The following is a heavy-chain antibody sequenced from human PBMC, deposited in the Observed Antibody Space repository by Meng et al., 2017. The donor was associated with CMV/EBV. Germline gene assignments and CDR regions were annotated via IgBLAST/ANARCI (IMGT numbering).Heavy chain of an antibody. D-gene: IGHD6-13*01. CDR2: IYWDHDT. V-gene: IGHV2-5*02. Sequence: QICLMESGARQLNPRQTSTLPHPFSAFSPHCRGGGVVSIGQAPGRSLEWLAIIYWDHDTRYSPSRKSGLTNTKNTSKNQVVLTMTNEDPVDKATYYCAHRGRIAAAGTDWFDLWGQGTLVTVSS. CDR1: AFSPHCRGGG. J-gene: IGHJ5*02. CDR3: AHRGRIAAAGTDWFDL.